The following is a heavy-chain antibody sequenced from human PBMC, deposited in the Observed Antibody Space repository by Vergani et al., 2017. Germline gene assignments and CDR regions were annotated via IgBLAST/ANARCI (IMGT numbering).Heavy chain of an antibody. V-gene: IGHV3-30-3*01. Sequence: QVQLVESGGGVVQPGGSLRLSCAASGFTFSSYAMHWVRQAPGKGLEWVAVISYDGSNKYYADSVKGRFTISRDNSKNTLYLQMNSLRAEDTAVYYCARDSYWRSSGGLWDYWGQGTLVTVSS. CDR2: ISYDGSNK. CDR1: GFTFSSYA. J-gene: IGHJ4*02. D-gene: IGHD6-6*01. CDR3: ARDSYWRSSGGLWDY.